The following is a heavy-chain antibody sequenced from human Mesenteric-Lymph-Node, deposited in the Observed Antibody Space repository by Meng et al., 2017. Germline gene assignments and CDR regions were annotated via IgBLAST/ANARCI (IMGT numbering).Heavy chain of an antibody. J-gene: IGHJ3*02. CDR1: GFTFSDYY. D-gene: IGHD3-3*01. Sequence: GGSLRLSCVTSGFTFSDYYMSWIRQAPGKRLEWVSYISRSGSMIYYADSVKGRFTISRDNAKNSLYLQMNSLRADDTAVYYCARDRNYHFRGDIWGQGTMVTVSS. V-gene: IGHV3-11*04. CDR3: ARDRNYHFRGDI. CDR2: ISRSGSMI.